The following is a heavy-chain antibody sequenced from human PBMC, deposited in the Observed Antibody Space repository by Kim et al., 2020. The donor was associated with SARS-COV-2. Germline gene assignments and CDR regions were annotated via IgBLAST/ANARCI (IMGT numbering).Heavy chain of an antibody. J-gene: IGHJ3*02. V-gene: IGHV4-30-4*01. CDR1: GGSISSGDYY. D-gene: IGHD3-22*01. CDR3: ARARIKMIVVVNAFGI. Sequence: SETLSLTCTVSGGSISSGDYYWSWIRQPPGKGLEWIGYIYYSGSTYYNPSLKSRVTISVDTSKNQFSLKLSSVTAADTAVYYSARARIKMIVVVNAFGIWGQGTMVTVSS. CDR2: IYYSGST.